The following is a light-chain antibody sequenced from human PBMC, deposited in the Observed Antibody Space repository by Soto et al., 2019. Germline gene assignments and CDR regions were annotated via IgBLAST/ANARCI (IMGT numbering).Light chain of an antibody. CDR2: GNT. V-gene: IGLV1-40*01. CDR3: QSYDNRLTAVV. J-gene: IGLJ2*01. CDR1: STNLGAGYE. Sequence: QPVLTQPPSVSGAPVQRVTISCTGSSTNLGAGYEVHWYQHVPGTAPTLLISGNTNRPSGVPDRFSGSKSGTSASLAISGLQAADEADYYCQSYDNRLTAVVFGGGTKLTVL.